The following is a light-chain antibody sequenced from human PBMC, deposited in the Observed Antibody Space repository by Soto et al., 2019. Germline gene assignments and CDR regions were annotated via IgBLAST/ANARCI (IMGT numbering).Light chain of an antibody. CDR2: GAS. Sequence: EIVLTQSPGTLSLSPGERATPSCRASQSVSSSALAWYQQKPGQAPRRLIYGASSRATGIPDRFSGSGSGTDFTLTISRLEPEDFAVYYCQYYGTSPQTFGQGTKVEIK. CDR3: QYYGTSPQT. J-gene: IGKJ1*01. V-gene: IGKV3-20*01. CDR1: QSVSSSA.